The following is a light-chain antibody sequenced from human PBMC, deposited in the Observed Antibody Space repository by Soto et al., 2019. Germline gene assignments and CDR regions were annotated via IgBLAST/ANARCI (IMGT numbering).Light chain of an antibody. J-gene: IGLJ1*01. CDR2: GDS. CDR3: QSYDSSQSASYV. CDR1: SYNIGAGYD. V-gene: IGLV1-40*01. Sequence: QSVLTQPPSVSGAPGQRVTISCTGSSYNIGAGYDVHWYQQRPGPAPKLLIYGDSYPPSGVPDRFSGSKSGTSASLAIPGLQAEDEAEYYGQSYDSSQSASYVFGTGTKVTVL.